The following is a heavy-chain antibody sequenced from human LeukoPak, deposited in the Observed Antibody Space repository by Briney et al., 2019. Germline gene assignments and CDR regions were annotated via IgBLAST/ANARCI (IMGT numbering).Heavy chain of an antibody. V-gene: IGHV3-53*05. CDR2: MYSGGST. J-gene: IGHJ4*02. Sequence: GGSLRLSCLHSLFTLHHKLLLELGQAPGKGLEWVSVMYSGGSTYHADSVQGRFTISRGNSKNTLHLQMNSRRAEGAAVDYCARRAVLYYLVLWRQGTLVTVSP. CDR3: ARRAVLYYLVL. D-gene: IGHD2/OR15-2a*01. CDR1: FTLHHKLL.